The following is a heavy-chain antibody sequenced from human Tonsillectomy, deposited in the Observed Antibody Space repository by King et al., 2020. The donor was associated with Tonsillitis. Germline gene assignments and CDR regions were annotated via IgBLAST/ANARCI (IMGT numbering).Heavy chain of an antibody. CDR1: GFTFDDYG. Sequence: QLVQSGGGVVRPGGSLRLSCAASGFTFDDYGMSWVSQAPGKGLEWGSGINWNGGSTGYADSVKGRFTISRDNAKNSLYLQMNSLRAEATAMYHCARNVVEIGAPTRGGNWFDPWGQGTLVTVSS. V-gene: IGHV3-20*01. CDR2: INWNGGST. D-gene: IGHD5-12*01. CDR3: ARNVVEIGAPTRGGNWFDP. J-gene: IGHJ5*02.